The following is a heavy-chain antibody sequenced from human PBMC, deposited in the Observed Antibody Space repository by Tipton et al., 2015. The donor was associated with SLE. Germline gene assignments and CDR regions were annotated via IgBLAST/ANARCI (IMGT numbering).Heavy chain of an antibody. V-gene: IGHV3-9*01. CDR1: GFTFVDYA. J-gene: IGHJ4*02. CDR2: ISWNSGSI. CDR3: ARDPTGLWGPQY. D-gene: IGHD3-16*01. Sequence: SLRLSCAASGFTFVDYAMHWVRQAPGKGLEWVSGISWNSGSIGYADSVKGRFTISRDNAKNSLYLQMNSLRAEDTALYYCARDPTGLWGPQYWGQGTLVTVSS.